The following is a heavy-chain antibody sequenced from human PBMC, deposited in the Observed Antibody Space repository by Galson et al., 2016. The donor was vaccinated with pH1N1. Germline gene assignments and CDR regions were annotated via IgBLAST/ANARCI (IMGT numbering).Heavy chain of an antibody. CDR1: GASVTRGDSY. D-gene: IGHD3-3*01. V-gene: IGHV4-31*03. Sequence: TLSLTCTVSGASVTRGDSYWTWIRQHPGRGLEWLGHIYYSGSTYYNSSLQSRITMSVDTSQNQFSLGLRSVTAADTAVYYCARRFFEHLEGRPTDAFDFWGPGTMVTVSS. CDR2: IYYSGST. J-gene: IGHJ3*01. CDR3: ARRFFEHLEGRPTDAFDF.